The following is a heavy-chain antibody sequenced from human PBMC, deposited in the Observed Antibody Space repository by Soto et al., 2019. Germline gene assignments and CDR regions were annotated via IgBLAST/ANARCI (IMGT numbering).Heavy chain of an antibody. CDR2: ISAYNGNT. D-gene: IGHD3-16*01. Sequence: WASVKVSCKASGYTFTSYGISWVRQAPGQGLEWMGWISAYNGNTNYAQKLQGRVTMTTDTSTSTAYMELRSLRSDDTAVYYCARDSHRYRAETFGDYWGQGTLVTVSS. V-gene: IGHV1-18*04. CDR3: ARDSHRYRAETFGDY. J-gene: IGHJ4*02. CDR1: GYTFTSYG.